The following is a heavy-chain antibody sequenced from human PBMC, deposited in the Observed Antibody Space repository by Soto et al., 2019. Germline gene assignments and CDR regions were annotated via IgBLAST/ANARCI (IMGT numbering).Heavy chain of an antibody. V-gene: IGHV4-31*03. CDR2: IYFSGST. Sequence: SETLSLTCTVSGGSISSGGYYWSWIRQHSGKGLEWIGYIYFSGSTYYNPSLKSRVIISVDTSKNQFSLKLSSVTAADTAVYYCARARTETHDYWGQGTLVTV. D-gene: IGHD1-1*01. CDR1: GGSISSGGYY. CDR3: ARARTETHDY. J-gene: IGHJ4*02.